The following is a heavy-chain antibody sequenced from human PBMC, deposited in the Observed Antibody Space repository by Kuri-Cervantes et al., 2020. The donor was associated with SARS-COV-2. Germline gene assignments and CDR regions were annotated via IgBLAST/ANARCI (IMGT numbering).Heavy chain of an antibody. D-gene: IGHD6-13*01. Sequence: GGSLRLSCAASGFTFSSYWMSWVRQAPGKGLEWVANIKQDGSEKYYVDSVKGRFTISRDNAKNSLYLQMNSLRAEDMALYYCAKGIAAAGVGAFDIWGQGTMVTVS. CDR3: AKGIAAAGVGAFDI. V-gene: IGHV3-7*03. CDR2: IKQDGSEK. CDR1: GFTFSSYW. J-gene: IGHJ3*02.